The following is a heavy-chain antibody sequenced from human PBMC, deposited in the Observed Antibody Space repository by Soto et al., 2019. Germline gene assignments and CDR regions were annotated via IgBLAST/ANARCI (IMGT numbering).Heavy chain of an antibody. CDR1: GFTFSSYA. V-gene: IGHV3-23*01. J-gene: IGHJ4*02. CDR2: ISGSGGST. CDR3: AKDLPEIDEWLILGGGFFDY. D-gene: IGHD6-19*01. Sequence: GGSLRLSCAASGFTFSSYAMSWVRQAPGKGLEWVSAISGSGGSTYYADSVKGRFTISRDNSKNTLYLQMNSLRAEDTAVYYCAKDLPEIDEWLILGGGFFDYWGQGTLVTVSS.